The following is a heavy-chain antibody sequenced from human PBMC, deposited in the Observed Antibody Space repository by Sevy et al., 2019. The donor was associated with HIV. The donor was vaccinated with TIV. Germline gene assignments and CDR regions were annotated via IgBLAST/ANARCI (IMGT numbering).Heavy chain of an antibody. V-gene: IGHV3-23*01. J-gene: IGHJ4*02. CDR2: ISGSGIST. D-gene: IGHD5-12*01. CDR3: AKGIGYSGYETDY. Sequence: GGSLRLSCAASGFTFSSYAMSWVRQAPGKGLEWVSAISGSGISTYYADSVKGRFNISRDNSKNTLYLQMNNLRAEDTAEFYCAKGIGYSGYETDYWGQGTLVTVSS. CDR1: GFTFSSYA.